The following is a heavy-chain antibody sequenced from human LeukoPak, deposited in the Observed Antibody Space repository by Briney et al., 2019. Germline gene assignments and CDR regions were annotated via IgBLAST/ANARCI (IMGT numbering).Heavy chain of an antibody. D-gene: IGHD6-13*01. V-gene: IGHV3-7*01. Sequence: GGSLRLSCAASGFTFSSYWMSWVRQAPGKGLEWVANIKQDGSEKYYVDSVKGRFTISRDNAKNSLFLQMNSLRAEDTAVYYCARYSSSYASAFDIWGQGTMVTVSS. J-gene: IGHJ3*02. CDR1: GFTFSSYW. CDR3: ARYSSSYASAFDI. CDR2: IKQDGSEK.